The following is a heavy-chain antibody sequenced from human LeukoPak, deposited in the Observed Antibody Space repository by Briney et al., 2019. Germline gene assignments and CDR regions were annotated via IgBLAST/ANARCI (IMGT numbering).Heavy chain of an antibody. CDR3: ARIAAAGTVPRYFQH. CDR1: GGSISSSNW. D-gene: IGHD6-13*01. Sequence: SETLSLTCAVSGGSISSSNWWSWVRQPPGKGLEWIGEIYHSGSTNYNPSLKSRVTISVDKSKNQFSLKLSSVTAADTAVYYCARIAAAGTVPRYFQHWGQGTLVTVSS. CDR2: IYHSGST. J-gene: IGHJ1*01. V-gene: IGHV4-4*02.